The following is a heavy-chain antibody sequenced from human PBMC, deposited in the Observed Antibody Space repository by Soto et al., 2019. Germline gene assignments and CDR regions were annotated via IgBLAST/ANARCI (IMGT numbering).Heavy chain of an antibody. CDR3: XXXXXXXXXXXXXXXAFDX. V-gene: IGHV1-18*01. J-gene: IGHJ4*02. CDR1: GYTFSSYG. CDR2: ISAYSGKT. Sequence: QVHLVHSGAEMKRPGASVKVSCQASGYTFSSYGINWVRQAXGQGXXWXGWISAYSGKTKSAVKFQDRVTLTTDTSTSTAYMELRSLRSXXTAXXXXXXXXXXXXXXXXXXXAFDXWGQGTLVTVSS.